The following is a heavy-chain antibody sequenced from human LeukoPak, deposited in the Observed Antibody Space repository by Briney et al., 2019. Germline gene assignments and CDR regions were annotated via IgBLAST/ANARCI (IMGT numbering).Heavy chain of an antibody. V-gene: IGHV3-23*01. CDR2: ISGSGGST. J-gene: IGHJ3*02. CDR1: GFTFSSYA. Sequence: GGSLRLSCAASGFTFSSYAMSWVRQAPGKGLEWVSAISGSGGSTYYADSVKGRFTISRDNSKNTLYLQMNSLRAEDTAVYYCAKDKWRTMVRGVMFDIWGQGTMVTVSS. CDR3: AKDKWRTMVRGVMFDI. D-gene: IGHD3-10*01.